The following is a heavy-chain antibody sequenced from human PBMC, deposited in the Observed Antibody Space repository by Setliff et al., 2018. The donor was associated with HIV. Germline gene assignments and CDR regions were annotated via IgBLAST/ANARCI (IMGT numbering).Heavy chain of an antibody. CDR3: ARDHYVRVNNYYCMDL. CDR1: GVTVRANY. CDR2: ISNGGST. V-gene: IGHV3-66*02. Sequence: GGSLRLSCVASGVTVRANYMAWVRQAPGKGLEWVSLISNGGSTYYADSVKGRFTISRDDYKDTVYLQMNSLRPEDTAVYYCARDHYVRVNNYYCMDLWGQGATVTVSS. D-gene: IGHD3-10*02. J-gene: IGHJ6*02.